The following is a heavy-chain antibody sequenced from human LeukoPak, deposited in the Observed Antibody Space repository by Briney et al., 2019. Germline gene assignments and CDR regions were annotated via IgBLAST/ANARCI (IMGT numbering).Heavy chain of an antibody. D-gene: IGHD6-19*01. V-gene: IGHV4-61*09. J-gene: IGHJ4*02. Sequence: SQTLSLTCTVSGVSITSGNYYWNWIRQPAGKGLEWIGHFYPTGTNYNPSLKSRVTISADTSKNQVSLQLNSVTPEDTAVYYCARGPYSSGWYPWYFDYWGQGTLVTVSS. CDR1: GVSITSGNYY. CDR2: FYPTGT. CDR3: ARGPYSSGWYPWYFDY.